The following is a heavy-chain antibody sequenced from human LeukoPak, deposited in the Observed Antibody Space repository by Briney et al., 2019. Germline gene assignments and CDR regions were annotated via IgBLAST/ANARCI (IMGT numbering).Heavy chain of an antibody. CDR1: GFTFSSYA. CDR2: IWYDGSNK. D-gene: IGHD3-10*01. J-gene: IGHJ4*02. V-gene: IGHV3-33*08. Sequence: GGSLRLSCAASGFTFSSYAMNWVRQAPGQGLEWVALIWYDGSNKYYADSVKGRFTISRDSSKNTLYLQMNSLRAEDTAVYYCARDLGSFGSGKSFFDYWGQGTLVTVSS. CDR3: ARDLGSFGSGKSFFDY.